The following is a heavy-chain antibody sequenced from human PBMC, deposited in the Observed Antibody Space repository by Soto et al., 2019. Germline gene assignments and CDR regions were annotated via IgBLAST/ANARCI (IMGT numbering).Heavy chain of an antibody. D-gene: IGHD6-13*01. J-gene: IGHJ4*02. CDR2: ISWDGGST. Sequence: PGGSLRLSCAASGFTFDDYAMHWVRQAPGKGLEWVSLISWDGGSTYYADSVKGRFTISRDNSKNSLYLQMNSLRAEDTALYYCAKDSLHSSSWEIDYWGQGTLVTVSS. CDR1: GFTFDDYA. CDR3: AKDSLHSSSWEIDY. V-gene: IGHV3-43D*04.